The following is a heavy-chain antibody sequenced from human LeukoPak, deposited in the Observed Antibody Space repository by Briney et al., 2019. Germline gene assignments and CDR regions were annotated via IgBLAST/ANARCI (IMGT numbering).Heavy chain of an antibody. CDR1: GFTFDDYT. Sequence: GGSLRLSCAASGFTFDDYTMHWVRQAPGKGLEWVSLISWDGGSTYYADSVKGRFTISRDNSKNSLYLQMNSLRTEDTALYYCAKDRWGYSSGSPATDWGQGTLVTVSS. V-gene: IGHV3-43*01. CDR2: ISWDGGST. CDR3: AKDRWGYSSGSPATD. D-gene: IGHD6-19*01. J-gene: IGHJ4*02.